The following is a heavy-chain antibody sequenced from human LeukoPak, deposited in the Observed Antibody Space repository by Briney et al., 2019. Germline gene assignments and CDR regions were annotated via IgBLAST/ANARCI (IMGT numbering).Heavy chain of an antibody. V-gene: IGHV3-30*18. Sequence: GGSLRLSCAASGFTFSSYGMHWVRQAQGKGLEWVAVISYDGSNKYYADSVKGRFTISRDNSKNTLYLQMNSLRAEDTAVYYCANSDYWGQGTLVTVSS. J-gene: IGHJ4*02. CDR1: GFTFSSYG. CDR3: ANSDY. CDR2: ISYDGSNK.